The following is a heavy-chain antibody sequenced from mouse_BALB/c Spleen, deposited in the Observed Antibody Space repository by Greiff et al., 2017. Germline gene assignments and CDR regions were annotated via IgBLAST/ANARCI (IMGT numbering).Heavy chain of an antibody. D-gene: IGHD1-2*01. CDR3: AKSGGSRDYGSWYCDV. CDR2: ISSGSSTI. V-gene: IGHV5-17*02. Sequence: EVHLVESGGGLVQPGGSRKLSCAASGFTFSSFGMHWVRPAPEKGLEWVAYISSGSSTIYYADTVKGRFTISRDNPKNTLFLQMTSLRSEDTAMYYSAKSGGSRDYGSWYCDVWGAGTTVTVSS. CDR1: GFTFSSFG. J-gene: IGHJ1*01.